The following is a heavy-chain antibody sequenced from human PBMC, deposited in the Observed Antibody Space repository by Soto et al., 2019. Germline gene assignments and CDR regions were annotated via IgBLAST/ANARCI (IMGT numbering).Heavy chain of an antibody. V-gene: IGHV3-23*01. CDR3: AKDLVWFGERTLNYYYGMDV. Sequence: EVQLLESGGGLVQPGGSLRLSCAASGFTFSSCAMSWVRQAPGKGLEWVSAISGSGGSTYYADSVKGRFTISRDNSKNTLYLQMNSLRAEDTAVYYCAKDLVWFGERTLNYYYGMDVWGQGTTVTVSS. J-gene: IGHJ6*02. D-gene: IGHD3-10*01. CDR2: ISGSGGST. CDR1: GFTFSSCA.